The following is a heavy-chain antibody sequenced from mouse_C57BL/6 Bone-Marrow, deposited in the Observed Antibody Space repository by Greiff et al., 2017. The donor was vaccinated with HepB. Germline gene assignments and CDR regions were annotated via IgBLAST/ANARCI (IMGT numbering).Heavy chain of an antibody. CDR2: IYPRADST. D-gene: IGHD2-5*01. CDR1: GYTFTSYD. CDR3: ARSRETYSNYVWFAY. V-gene: IGHV1-85*01. J-gene: IGHJ3*01. Sequence: QVQLQQSGPELVKPGASVKLSCKASGYTFTSYDINWVKQRPGQALEWIGWIYPRADSTKYNEKFKGKATLTVDTSSSTAYMELHSLTSEDSAVYVCARSRETYSNYVWFAYWGQGTLVTVSA.